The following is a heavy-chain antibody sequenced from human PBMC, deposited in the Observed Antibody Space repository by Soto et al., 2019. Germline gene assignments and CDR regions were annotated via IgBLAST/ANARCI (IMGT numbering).Heavy chain of an antibody. Sequence: QLHLQESGPGLVKTSETLSLTCTVSGDSFSTSNYYWGWIRQPPGKGLEWIGNIFYGGGTGVTYYTPSLKSRVIISVDTSKTQFSLKLRSITAADTAFYFCARRGGGDSLFDSWGQGKLVTVSS. CDR2: IFYGGGTGVT. J-gene: IGHJ4*02. CDR1: GDSFSTSNYY. CDR3: ARRGGGDSLFDS. D-gene: IGHD4-17*01. V-gene: IGHV4-39*01.